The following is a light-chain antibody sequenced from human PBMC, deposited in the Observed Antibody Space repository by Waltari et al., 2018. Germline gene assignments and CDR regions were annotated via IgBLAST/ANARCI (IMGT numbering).Light chain of an antibody. Sequence: VMTQSPLSLPVTPGEPASISCTSRHSLLRGNGYNYLDWYLQRPGQSPQLLIYLGSNRASGVPDRFSGSGSGTDFTLKISRLEAEDVGVYYCLQGIITPLTFGQGTKVEIK. CDR2: LGS. V-gene: IGKV2-28*01. CDR1: HSLLRGNGYNY. J-gene: IGKJ1*01. CDR3: LQGIITPLT.